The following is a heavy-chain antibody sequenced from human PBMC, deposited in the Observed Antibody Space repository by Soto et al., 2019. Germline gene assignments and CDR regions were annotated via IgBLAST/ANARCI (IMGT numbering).Heavy chain of an antibody. J-gene: IGHJ4*02. D-gene: IGHD4-17*01. V-gene: IGHV2-5*02. Sequence: SGPTLVNPTQTLTLTCTFSGLSLNTSGVGVGWIRQPPGKALEWLALIYWDDDKRYSPSLKSRLTITKDTSKNQVVLTMTNMDPVDTGTYYCEYRPYDDYPIAYWGQGTLVTVSS. CDR1: GLSLNTSGVG. CDR2: IYWDDDK. CDR3: EYRPYDDYPIAY.